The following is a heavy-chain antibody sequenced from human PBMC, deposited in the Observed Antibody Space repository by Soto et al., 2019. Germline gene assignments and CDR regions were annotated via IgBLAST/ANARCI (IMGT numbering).Heavy chain of an antibody. V-gene: IGHV4-34*01. J-gene: IGHJ4*02. Sequence: QVQLQQWGAGLLKPSETLSLTCAVYGGSFSGYYWSWIRQPPGKGLEWIGEINHSGSTNYNPSLKSRVTISVDTSKNQFSLKLSSVTAADTAVYYCARGPLYNWTDGSFDYWGQGTLVTVSS. CDR2: INHSGST. CDR1: GGSFSGYY. D-gene: IGHD1-1*01. CDR3: ARGPLYNWTDGSFDY.